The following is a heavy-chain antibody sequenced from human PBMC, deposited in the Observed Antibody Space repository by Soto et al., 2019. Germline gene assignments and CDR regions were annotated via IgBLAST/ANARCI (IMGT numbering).Heavy chain of an antibody. CDR2: LSNTGRRT. V-gene: IGHV3-23*01. J-gene: IGHJ5*02. D-gene: IGHD1-26*01. CDR3: ATEMGATQGPFDT. Sequence: EVQVLESGGGLGQPGGSLRLSCVVSVFPFGANAMSWVRQAPGKGLEWVSGLSNTGRRTSYADSVKGRFNISRDNSENTVYLQMNSLRVEDTAVYYCATEMGATQGPFDTWGQGTLVTVSS. CDR1: VFPFGANA.